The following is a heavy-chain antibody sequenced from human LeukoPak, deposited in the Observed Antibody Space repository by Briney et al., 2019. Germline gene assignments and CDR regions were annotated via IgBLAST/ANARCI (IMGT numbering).Heavy chain of an antibody. Sequence: ASETLSLTCAVHGGSLSGFYWSWIRQPPGKGLEWIGEINDSGTTNYNPSLKSRVTISVDTSKNQVSLDLASVTAADTAVYYCARASSFDKTTRWNPAYFGPWGPGSLVTVAS. CDR3: ARASSFDKTTRWNPAYFGP. J-gene: IGHJ5*02. CDR1: GGSLSGFY. V-gene: IGHV4-34*01. CDR2: INDSGTT. D-gene: IGHD1-1*01.